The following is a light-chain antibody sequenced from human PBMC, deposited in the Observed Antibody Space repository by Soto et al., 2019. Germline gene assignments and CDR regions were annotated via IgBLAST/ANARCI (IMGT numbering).Light chain of an antibody. J-gene: IGKJ5*01. V-gene: IGKV3-15*01. CDR3: QQYNKWPLT. CDR1: QNISSY. Sequence: TQSPATLSLSPGKRATLSCRASQNISSYLIWYQQKPGQAPRLLIYGASTRATGIPARFSGSGSGTDFTLTISSLQSEDFAVYFCQQYNKWPLTFGGGTRLEIK. CDR2: GAS.